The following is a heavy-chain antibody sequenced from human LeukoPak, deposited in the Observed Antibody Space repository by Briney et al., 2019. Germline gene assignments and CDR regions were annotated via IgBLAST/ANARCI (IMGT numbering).Heavy chain of an antibody. Sequence: PGGSLRLSCAASGFTFNNFALSWVRQAPEKGLEWVATIIGRGGSSSHAASVKGRFTISRDNSNNTLYLHMSSLRADDTAVCYCAKHPGPYGGNPFNSWGLGMLVTVSS. CDR1: GFTFNNFA. J-gene: IGHJ4*02. V-gene: IGHV3-23*01. CDR2: IIGRGGSS. CDR3: AKHPGPYGGNPFNS. D-gene: IGHD4-23*01.